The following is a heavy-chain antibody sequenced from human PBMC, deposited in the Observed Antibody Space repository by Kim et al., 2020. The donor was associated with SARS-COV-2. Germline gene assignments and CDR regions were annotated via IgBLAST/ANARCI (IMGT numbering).Heavy chain of an antibody. V-gene: IGHV3-7*01. D-gene: IGHD3-16*01. CDR1: GFGFINYW. CDR3: VRDETYADGRHYYDVFDV. Sequence: GGSLRLSCAGSGFGFINYWMTWVRQAPGKGLEWVANINRDGSQKNYLDSVKGRFTISRDNVDNVLYLQMDRLRAEDTAVYHCVRDETYADGRHYYDVFDVWRQGTSLTVPS. CDR2: INRDGSQK. J-gene: IGHJ3*01.